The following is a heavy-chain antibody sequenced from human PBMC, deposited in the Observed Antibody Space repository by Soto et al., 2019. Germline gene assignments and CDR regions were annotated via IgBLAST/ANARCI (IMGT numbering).Heavy chain of an antibody. J-gene: IGHJ4*02. D-gene: IGHD6-6*01. Sequence: QEQLVESGGGVVQPGRSLRLSCAASGFTFSGYAMHWVRQAPGKGLEWVAATSYDENYKYYADSVKGRFTISRDNSKNTLFLQMNSLRTEDTAVYYCARQGGSSGIWYFDYWGQGSLVTVSS. CDR2: TSYDENYK. V-gene: IGHV3-30*04. CDR3: ARQGGSSGIWYFDY. CDR1: GFTFSGYA.